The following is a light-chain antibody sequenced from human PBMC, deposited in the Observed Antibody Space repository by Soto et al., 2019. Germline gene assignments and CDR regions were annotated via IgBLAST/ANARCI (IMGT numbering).Light chain of an antibody. Sequence: IVMTQSPATLSVSPGERATLSCRASQSVSSNLAWYQQKPGQAPRLLIYGASTRATGIPARFSGSGSGTDFTLTISSLEPEDFAVYYWQQRSNWPPITFGQGTRLEIK. V-gene: IGKV3-15*01. CDR2: GAS. CDR1: QSVSSN. J-gene: IGKJ5*01. CDR3: QQRSNWPPIT.